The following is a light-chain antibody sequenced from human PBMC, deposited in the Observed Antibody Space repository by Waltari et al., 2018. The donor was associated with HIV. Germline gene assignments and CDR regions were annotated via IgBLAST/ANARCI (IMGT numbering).Light chain of an antibody. J-gene: IGLJ2*01. CDR2: SDD. CDR1: KSNVGGST. CDR3: ATWDGSLNGVL. Sequence: SVLTQPPSASGTPGRRVTISCSGSKSNVGGSTVSWFQHLPGPPPKLSGPAPKLLIFSDDQRPSGVPDRFSGSKSGTSASLAISGLQSEDEADYYCATWDGSLNGVLFGGGTKLTVL. V-gene: IGLV1-44*01.